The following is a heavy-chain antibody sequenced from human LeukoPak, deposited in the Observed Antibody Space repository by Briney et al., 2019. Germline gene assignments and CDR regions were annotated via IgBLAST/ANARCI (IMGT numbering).Heavy chain of an antibody. CDR3: ARVGFPG. CDR1: GFNFGSYS. V-gene: IGHV3-23*01. Sequence: GGSLRLSCAASGFNFGSYSMTWVRQAPGKGLEWVSVMSADSATTFYADSVKGRFTISGDNAKNTVFLQMSSLRAGDTAVYYCARVGFPGWGQGTLVTVSS. D-gene: IGHD2/OR15-2a*01. J-gene: IGHJ4*02. CDR2: MSADSATT.